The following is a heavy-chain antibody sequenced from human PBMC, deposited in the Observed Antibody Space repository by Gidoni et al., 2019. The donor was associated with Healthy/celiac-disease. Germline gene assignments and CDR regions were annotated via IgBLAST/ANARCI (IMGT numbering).Heavy chain of an antibody. J-gene: IGHJ4*02. D-gene: IGHD1-26*01. CDR1: GGSISSSSYY. CDR2: IYYSGST. Sequence: QLQLQESGPGLVKPSETLSLTCTVSGGSISSSSYYWGWIRQPPGKGLEWIGSIYYSGSTYYNPSLKSRVTISVDTSKNQFSLKLSSVTAADTAVYYCASSGSYYDDFDYWGQGTLVTVSS. CDR3: ASSGSYYDDFDY. V-gene: IGHV4-39*01.